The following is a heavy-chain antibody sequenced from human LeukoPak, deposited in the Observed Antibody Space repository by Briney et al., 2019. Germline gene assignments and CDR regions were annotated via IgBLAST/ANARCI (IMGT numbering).Heavy chain of an antibody. D-gene: IGHD3-22*01. Sequence: SGPTLVKPTQTLTLTCTFSGFSLSTSGVGVGWIRQPPGKALEWLALTYWDDDKRYSPSLKSRLTVTKDTSKNQVVLTMTNMDPVDTATYYCARRRGYYDSSGYQYYYFDYWGQGTLVTVSS. J-gene: IGHJ4*02. V-gene: IGHV2-5*02. CDR3: ARRRGYYDSSGYQYYYFDY. CDR1: GFSLSTSGVG. CDR2: TYWDDDK.